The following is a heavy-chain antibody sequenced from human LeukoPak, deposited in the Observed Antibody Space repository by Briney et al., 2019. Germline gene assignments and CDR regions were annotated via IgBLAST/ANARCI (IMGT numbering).Heavy chain of an antibody. V-gene: IGHV3-64D*06. CDR1: GFTFRTYA. CDR2: ISSDGYST. J-gene: IGHJ4*02. D-gene: IGHD3-3*01. CDR3: VKVRDFWSGYHSLDY. Sequence: GGSLRLSCSASGFTFRTYAMPWVRQAPGKGLEYVSAISSDGYSTYYADSVKGDFTISRDNSKNTLFLQMSSLRPEDTAVYFCVKVRDFWSGYHSLDYWGQGAPVTVSS.